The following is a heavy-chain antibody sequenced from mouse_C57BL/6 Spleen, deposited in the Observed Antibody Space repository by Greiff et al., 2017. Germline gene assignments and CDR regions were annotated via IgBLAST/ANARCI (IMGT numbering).Heavy chain of an antibody. CDR2: ISYDGSN. J-gene: IGHJ4*01. D-gene: IGHD4-1*01. CDR3: ARVLGGSLYYAMDY. CDR1: GYSITSGYY. V-gene: IGHV3-6*01. Sequence: DVQLQESGPGLVKPSQSLSLTCSVTGYSITSGYYWNWIRQFPGNKLEWMGYISYDGSNNYNPSLKNRISITRDTSKNQFFLKLNSVTTEDTATYYCARVLGGSLYYAMDYWGQGTSVTVSS.